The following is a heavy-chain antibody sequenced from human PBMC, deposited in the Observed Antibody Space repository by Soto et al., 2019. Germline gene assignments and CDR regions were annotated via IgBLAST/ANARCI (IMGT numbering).Heavy chain of an antibody. Sequence: PSETLSLTCTVSGGSISSYYWSWIRQPPGKGLEWIGYIYYSGSTNYNPSLKSRVTISVDTSKNQFSLKLSSVTAADTAVYYCAGYDILTGYFLYWGQGTLVTVSS. V-gene: IGHV4-59*08. J-gene: IGHJ4*02. CDR2: IYYSGST. D-gene: IGHD3-9*01. CDR1: GGSISSYY. CDR3: AGYDILTGYFLY.